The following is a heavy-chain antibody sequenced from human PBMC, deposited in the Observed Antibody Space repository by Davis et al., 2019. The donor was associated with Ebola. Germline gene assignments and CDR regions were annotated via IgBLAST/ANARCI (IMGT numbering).Heavy chain of an antibody. CDR3: ARDQKGIAAAGTGEYNWFDP. D-gene: IGHD6-13*01. CDR1: GFTFSSYW. CDR2: IKQDGSEK. V-gene: IGHV3-7*01. Sequence: PGGSLRLSCAASGFTFSSYWMSWVRQAPGKGLEWVANIKQDGSEKYYVDSVKGRFTISRDNAKNSLYLQMNSLRAEDTAVYYCARDQKGIAAAGTGEYNWFDPWGQGTLVTVSS. J-gene: IGHJ5*02.